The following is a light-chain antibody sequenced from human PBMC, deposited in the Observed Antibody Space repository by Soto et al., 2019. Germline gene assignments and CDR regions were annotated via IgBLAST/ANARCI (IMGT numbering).Light chain of an antibody. Sequence: DIQMTQSPSSLSASVGDRVTITCRASQNIRNTLNWYQHKPGKAPKLLIYAASHLESGVPSRFSGSGSGTEFTLTISRLQPEDFATYYSQESHTTLMSTFGPGTKVD. CDR2: AAS. CDR1: QNIRNT. J-gene: IGKJ3*01. CDR3: QESHTTLMST. V-gene: IGKV1-39*01.